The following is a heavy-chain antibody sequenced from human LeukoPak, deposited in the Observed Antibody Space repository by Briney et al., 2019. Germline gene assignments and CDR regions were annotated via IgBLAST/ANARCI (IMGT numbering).Heavy chain of an antibody. Sequence: SQTLSLTCTVSGGSISSGDYYWSWIRQPPGTGLEWIGYIYYSGSTYYNPSLKSRVTMSIDTSKNHFSLKVASVTAADTAVYYCGRHFPETGRDEQPLEYWGQGSLFTVSS. J-gene: IGHJ4*02. CDR1: GGSISSGDYY. D-gene: IGHD3-10*01. CDR3: GRHFPETGRDEQPLEY. CDR2: IYYSGST. V-gene: IGHV4-30-4*01.